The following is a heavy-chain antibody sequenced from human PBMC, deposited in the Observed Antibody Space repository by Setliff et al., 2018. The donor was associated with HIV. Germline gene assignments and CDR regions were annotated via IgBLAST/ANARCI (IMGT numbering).Heavy chain of an antibody. D-gene: IGHD6-19*01. CDR3: AKDGSGWSQH. CDR1: GFNFRDSW. CDR2: ISLDESER. Sequence: PGESLKISCSTSGFNFRDSWMSWLRLAPGKGLEWVANISLDESERYSVDSVRGRFTVSRDNAKSSLYLQMSGLKIEGMAVYYCAKDGSGWSQHWGQGTRVTVS. V-gene: IGHV3-7*01. J-gene: IGHJ1*01.